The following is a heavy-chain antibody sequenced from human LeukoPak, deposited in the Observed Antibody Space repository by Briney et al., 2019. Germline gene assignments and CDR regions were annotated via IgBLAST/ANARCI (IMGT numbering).Heavy chain of an antibody. CDR1: GFTLSSYW. J-gene: IGHJ4*02. Sequence: GGSLRLSCAASGFTLSSYWMHWVRQAPGKGLVWVSRINNDGRSTSYADSAKGRFTISRDNAKNTLYLQMNSLRAEDTAVYYCARDVGSSDRWGVVDYWGQGTLVTVSS. D-gene: IGHD6-19*01. V-gene: IGHV3-74*01. CDR2: INNDGRST. CDR3: ARDVGSSDRWGVVDY.